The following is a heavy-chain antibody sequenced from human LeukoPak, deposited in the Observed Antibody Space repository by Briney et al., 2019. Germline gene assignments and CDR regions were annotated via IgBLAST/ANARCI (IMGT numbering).Heavy chain of an antibody. CDR1: GFTFSSCW. CDR3: AKNPLLWFGPPSEYYFDY. V-gene: IGHV3-7*03. Sequence: GGSLRLSCAASGFTFSSCWMSWVRQAPGKGLEWVANIKQDGSEKYYVDSVKGRFTISRDNSKNTLYLQTNSLRAEDTAVYYCAKNPLLWFGPPSEYYFDYWGQGTLVTVSS. D-gene: IGHD3-10*01. J-gene: IGHJ4*02. CDR2: IKQDGSEK.